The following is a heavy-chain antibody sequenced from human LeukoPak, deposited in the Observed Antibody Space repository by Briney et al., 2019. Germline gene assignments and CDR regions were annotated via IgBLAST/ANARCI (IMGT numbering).Heavy chain of an antibody. CDR2: IYYSGRT. CDR1: GGSISSTSYY. Sequence: SETLSLTCTVSGGSISSTSYYWGWIRQPPGKGLDWIGIIYYSGRTYYNPSLKSRVNISVDTSKNQFSLKLISVTAADTAVYYCATVAARGNWFDPWGQGTLVPVSS. CDR3: ATVAARGNWFDP. J-gene: IGHJ5*02. V-gene: IGHV4-39*01. D-gene: IGHD6-6*01.